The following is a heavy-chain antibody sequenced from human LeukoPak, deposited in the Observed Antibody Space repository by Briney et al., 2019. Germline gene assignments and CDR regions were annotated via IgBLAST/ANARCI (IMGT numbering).Heavy chain of an antibody. CDR1: GFTFSSYW. D-gene: IGHD6-19*01. J-gene: IGHJ6*02. V-gene: IGHV3-7*01. CDR3: ARDQVAVAANYYYYGMDV. Sequence: GGSLRLSCAASGFTFSSYWMSWVRQAPGKGLEWVANIKQDGSEKYYVDSVKGRFTISRDNARNSLCLQMNSLRAEDTAVYYCARDQVAVAANYYYYGMDVWGQGTTVTVSS. CDR2: IKQDGSEK.